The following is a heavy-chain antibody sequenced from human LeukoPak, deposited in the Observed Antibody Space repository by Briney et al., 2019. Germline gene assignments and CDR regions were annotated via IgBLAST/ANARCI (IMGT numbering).Heavy chain of an antibody. Sequence: PSETLSLTCAVDGGSLSGYYRSWIRQPPGKGLEWIGEINYSGGTSYNPSLKSRATISVDTSKDQFSLPVRSVTAADTAVYLCGRSDYNNYYFDSWGQGPLVTVSS. J-gene: IGHJ4*02. D-gene: IGHD4-11*01. CDR3: GRSDYNNYYFDS. V-gene: IGHV4-34*01. CDR2: INYSGGT. CDR1: GGSLSGYY.